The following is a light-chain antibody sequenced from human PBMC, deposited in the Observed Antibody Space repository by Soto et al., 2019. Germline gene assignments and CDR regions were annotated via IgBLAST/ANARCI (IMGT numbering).Light chain of an antibody. CDR3: QQSHSTPRA. CDR1: QSISRF. V-gene: IGKV1-39*01. Sequence: DIQMTHSPSSLSASVGDRVTITCRASQSISRFLHWYQQKPGKAPKVLIYAASSLQSGVPSRFSGSGSGTDFTLTISSLHPEDFATYYCQQSHSTPRAFGGGTKVDIK. CDR2: AAS. J-gene: IGKJ4*01.